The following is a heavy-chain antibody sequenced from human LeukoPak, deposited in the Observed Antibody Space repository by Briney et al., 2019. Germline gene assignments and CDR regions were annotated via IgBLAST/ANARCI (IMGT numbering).Heavy chain of an antibody. CDR1: GFTFSSHS. V-gene: IGHV3-23*01. CDR2: IGGSGGST. D-gene: IGHD3-3*01. J-gene: IGHJ4*02. CDR3: ARDPGVVAFHYFDY. Sequence: GGSLRLSCAASGFTFSSHSMGWVRQAPGKGLDWVSAIGGSGGSTYYADSAKGRFTISRDNSKNTLYLQMNSLRAEDTALYYCARDPGVVAFHYFDYWGQGTLVTVSS.